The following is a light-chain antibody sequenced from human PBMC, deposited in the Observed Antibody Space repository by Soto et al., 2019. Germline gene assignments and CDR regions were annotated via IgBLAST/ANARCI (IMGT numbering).Light chain of an antibody. Sequence: QSVLTQPPSVSGAPGQRVTISCTGSSSNIGANYDVHWYQQLPGTAPKLLIYGNSNRPSGVPDRFSGSNFGTSASLAITGLQAEDEADHYCQSYDSSLSRSLFGIGTKAT. CDR3: QSYDSSLSRSL. V-gene: IGLV1-40*01. J-gene: IGLJ1*01. CDR1: SSNIGANYD. CDR2: GNS.